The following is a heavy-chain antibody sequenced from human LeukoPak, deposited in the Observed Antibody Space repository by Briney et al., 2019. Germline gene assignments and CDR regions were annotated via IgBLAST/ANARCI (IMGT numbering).Heavy chain of an antibody. CDR1: GGSISSSSYY. Sequence: PSETLSLTYTVSGGSISSSSYYWGWIRQPPGKGLEWIGSIYYSGSTYYNPSLRSRVTISVDTSKNQFSLKLSSVTAADTAVYYCARESEGSSWDYWGQGTLVTVSS. CDR3: ARESEGSSWDY. J-gene: IGHJ4*02. V-gene: IGHV4-39*07. CDR2: IYYSGST. D-gene: IGHD6-13*01.